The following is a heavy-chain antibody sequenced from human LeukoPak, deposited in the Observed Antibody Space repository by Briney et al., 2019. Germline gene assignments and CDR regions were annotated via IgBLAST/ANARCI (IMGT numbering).Heavy chain of an antibody. CDR1: GFTFSSYW. CDR3: TTYGSGRKFDC. J-gene: IGHJ4*02. CDR2: IESKTDGGTT. V-gene: IGHV3-15*04. Sequence: GGSLRLSCAASGFTFSSYWMSWVRQLPGKGREWVGRIESKTDGGTTDYAAPVKGRFTISRDDSPNTLYLQMNSLKSEDTAVYYCTTYGSGRKFDCWGQGILVTVSS. D-gene: IGHD3-10*01.